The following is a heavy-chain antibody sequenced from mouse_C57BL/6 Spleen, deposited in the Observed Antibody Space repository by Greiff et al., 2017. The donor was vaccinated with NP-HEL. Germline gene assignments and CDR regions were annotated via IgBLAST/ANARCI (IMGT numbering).Heavy chain of an antibody. CDR3: AREGYGKGYFDV. J-gene: IGHJ1*03. CDR1: GFTFSSYG. V-gene: IGHV5-6*01. Sequence: EVKLMESGGDLVKPGGSLKLSCAASGFTFSSYGMSWVRRTPDKRLEWVATISSGGSYTYYPDSVKGRFTISRDNAKNTLYLQMSSLKSEDTAMYYCAREGYGKGYFDVWGTGTTVTVSS. CDR2: ISSGGSYT. D-gene: IGHD1-1*01.